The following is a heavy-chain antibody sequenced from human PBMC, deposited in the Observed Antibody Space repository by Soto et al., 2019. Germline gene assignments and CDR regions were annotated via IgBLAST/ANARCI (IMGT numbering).Heavy chain of an antibody. CDR1: GGSTTNYY. CDR2: IYGSGRT. D-gene: IGHD5-18*01. V-gene: IGHV4-4*07. CDR3: ARDFDVNTALDYWYFDL. J-gene: IGHJ2*01. Sequence: QVQLQESGPGLVKPSETLSLTCTVSGGSTTNYYWSWLRQPAGKGLEYIGRIYGSGRTNDNPSLKNRVTMSVSLNQMSLRLPSVTAAATAVYYCARDFDVNTALDYWYFDLWGRGALVTVSS.